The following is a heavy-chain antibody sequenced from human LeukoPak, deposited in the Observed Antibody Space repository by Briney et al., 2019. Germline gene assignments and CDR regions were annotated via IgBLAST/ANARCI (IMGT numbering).Heavy chain of an antibody. CDR1: GFTFISYA. CDR2: ISYDGSNK. J-gene: IGHJ6*03. D-gene: IGHD2-21*02. V-gene: IGHV3-30*04. Sequence: GGSLNLSSPASGFTFISYARHWFRRPPAKGPEWWPVISYDGSNKYYADSVKGRFTISRDNSKNTLYLQMYSLRAEDTAVYYCARGGGDPSKYYYYYMDVWGKGTTVTVSS. CDR3: ARGGGDPSKYYYYYMDV.